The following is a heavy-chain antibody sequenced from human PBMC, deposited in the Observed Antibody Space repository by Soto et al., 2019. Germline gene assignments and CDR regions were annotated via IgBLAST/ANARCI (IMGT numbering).Heavy chain of an antibody. CDR1: GFSFSTYP. Sequence: QAGGSLRLSCAAPGFSFSTYPMVWVRQAPGKRLEAVSSISGSGDKTYYKDSVKGRFTISRDNSKNTVDLQMNSLRPEDTAIYYCAKILSAVTTYYYRMGAWGQGTTVTVSS. J-gene: IGHJ6*02. CDR2: ISGSGDKT. CDR3: AKILSAVTTYYYRMGA. D-gene: IGHD4-17*01. V-gene: IGHV3-23*01.